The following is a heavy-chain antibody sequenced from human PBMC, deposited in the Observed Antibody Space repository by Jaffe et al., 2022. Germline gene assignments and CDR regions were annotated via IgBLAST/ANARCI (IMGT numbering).Heavy chain of an antibody. V-gene: IGHV3-30*02. J-gene: IGHJ4*02. CDR2: IRYDGSNK. CDR1: GFTFSSYG. CDR3: AKDETTVGPTGWGY. D-gene: IGHD1-26*01. Sequence: QVQLVESGGGVVQPGGSLRLSCAASGFTFSSYGMHWVRQAPGKGLEWVAFIRYDGSNKYYADSVKGRFTISRDNSKNTLYLQMNSLRAEDTAVYYCAKDETTVGPTGWGYWGQGTLVTVSS.